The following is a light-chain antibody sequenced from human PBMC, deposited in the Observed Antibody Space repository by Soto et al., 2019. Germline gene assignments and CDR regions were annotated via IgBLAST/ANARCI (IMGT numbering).Light chain of an antibody. CDR2: DAS. CDR3: QQYNSYSWT. CDR1: QSITIW. Sequence: DIQMTPSPSTLSASVGDRVTITCRASQSITIWLAWYQQKPGKAPKLLIFDASSLESGVPSRFSGSGSGTEFTLTISSLQPDDFATYYCQQYNSYSWTFGQGTKVEIK. J-gene: IGKJ1*01. V-gene: IGKV1-5*01.